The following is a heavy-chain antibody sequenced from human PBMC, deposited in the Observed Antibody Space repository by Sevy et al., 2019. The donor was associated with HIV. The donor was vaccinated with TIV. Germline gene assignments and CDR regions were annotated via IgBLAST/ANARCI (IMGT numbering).Heavy chain of an antibody. Sequence: GGSLRLSCAASGFTFSSYNMNWVRQAPGKGLEWVSSISGSSNYIYYAESLKGRFFISRDNAKNILYLQMNSLRADDTAVYYCARGPPDGSYDYFDYWGQGTLVTVSS. CDR3: ARGPPDGSYDYFDY. CDR1: GFTFSSYN. CDR2: ISGSSNYI. D-gene: IGHD1-26*01. J-gene: IGHJ4*02. V-gene: IGHV3-21*06.